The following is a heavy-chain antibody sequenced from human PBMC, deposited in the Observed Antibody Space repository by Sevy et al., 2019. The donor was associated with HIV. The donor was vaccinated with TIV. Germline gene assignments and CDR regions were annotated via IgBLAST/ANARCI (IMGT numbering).Heavy chain of an antibody. CDR1: GFTFSDHY. J-gene: IGHJ4*02. CDR2: IRNKADSYTT. V-gene: IGHV3-72*01. CDR3: ATLAGIAAAGRVFDY. Sequence: GGSLRLSCAASGFTFSDHYMEWVRQAPGKGLEWVGRIRNKADSYTTEYAASVKGRFTISRDDSKNSLYLLMNSLKIEDTAVYYCATLAGIAAAGRVFDYWGQGTLVTVSS. D-gene: IGHD6-13*01.